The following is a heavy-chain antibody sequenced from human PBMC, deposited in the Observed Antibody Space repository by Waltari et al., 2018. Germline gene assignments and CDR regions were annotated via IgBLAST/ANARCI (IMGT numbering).Heavy chain of an antibody. J-gene: IGHJ4*02. V-gene: IGHV1-2*02. CDR3: SRDRPQDSYFQY. CDR2: VNPKSGHT. CDR1: GYTFIDYD. Sequence: QVQLAQSGAELKRHGASVKVFCKSSGYTFIDYDVHWVRQAPGQGLEWMSWVNPKSGHTNSAQKFQGRVIMSYDTPITTAYMELTGLTSDDTAVYYCSRDRPQDSYFQYWGQGTLVTGSS.